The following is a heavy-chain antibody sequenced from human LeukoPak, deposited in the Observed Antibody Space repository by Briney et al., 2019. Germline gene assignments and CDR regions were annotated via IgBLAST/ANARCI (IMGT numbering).Heavy chain of an antibody. J-gene: IGHJ5*02. D-gene: IGHD5-12*01. V-gene: IGHV1-46*01. CDR2: INPGGDNT. CDR3: ARDNSVGDSAWWFDP. CDR1: GYTFTNNF. Sequence: GASVKVSCKASGYTFTNNFMHWVRQAPGQGLEWMGIINPGGDNTWYAQKFQGRVTMTRDMATSTDYMEVSSLRSEDTAVYYCARDNSVGDSAWWFDPWGQGTLVTVSS.